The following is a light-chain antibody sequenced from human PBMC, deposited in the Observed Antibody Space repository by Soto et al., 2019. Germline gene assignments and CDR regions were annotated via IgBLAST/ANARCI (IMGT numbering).Light chain of an antibody. V-gene: IGKV3-11*01. J-gene: IGKJ5*01. Sequence: VVLTQSPDTLSLSPGERATLSCRASQSVTSYLAWYQQKPGQAPRLLIYDVSNRASGIPARFSGSGSETDFTLTISSLEPEDFAVYYCQQRSDWPLTFGQGTRLEIK. CDR1: QSVTSY. CDR3: QQRSDWPLT. CDR2: DVS.